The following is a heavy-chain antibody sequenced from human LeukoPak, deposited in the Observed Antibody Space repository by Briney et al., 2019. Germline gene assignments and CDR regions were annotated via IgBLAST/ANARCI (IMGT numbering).Heavy chain of an antibody. V-gene: IGHV1-69*04. J-gene: IGHJ6*02. CDR2: IIPIIGME. Sequence: GSSLKVSCKASGGTFSSYAFNWVRQAPGQGLEWMGRIIPIIGMENYAQKFQGRVSITADKSTSTAYMELSSLRSEDTAVYYCARGLHITMVRGGTTNAYYGLDVWGQGTTVTVSS. D-gene: IGHD3-10*01. CDR3: ARGLHITMVRGGTTNAYYGLDV. CDR1: GGTFSSYA.